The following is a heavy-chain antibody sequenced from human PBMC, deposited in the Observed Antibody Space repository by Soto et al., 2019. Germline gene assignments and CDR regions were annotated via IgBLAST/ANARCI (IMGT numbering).Heavy chain of an antibody. J-gene: IGHJ4*02. Sequence: EVQLVESGGGLVKPGGSLRLSCAASGFTFSNAWMSWVRQAPGKGLEWVGRIKSKTDGGTTDYAAPVKGRFTISRDDSKNTLYLQMNSLKTEDTAVYYCTTDRRRGVTSSFDYCGQGTLVTVSS. CDR3: TTDRRRGVTSSFDY. V-gene: IGHV3-15*01. D-gene: IGHD4-17*01. CDR2: IKSKTDGGTT. CDR1: GFTFSNAW.